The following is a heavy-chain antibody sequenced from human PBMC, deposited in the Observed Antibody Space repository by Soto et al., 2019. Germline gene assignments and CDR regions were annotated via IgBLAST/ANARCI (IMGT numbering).Heavy chain of an antibody. CDR2: IIPILGIA. CDR3: ARAGIGTGITYYYYGMDV. D-gene: IGHD7-27*01. J-gene: IGHJ6*02. CDR1: GGTFSSYA. Sequence: ASVKVSCKASGGTFSSYAVSWVRQAPGQGLEWMGRIIPILGIANYAQKFQGRVTITADKSTSTAYMELSSLRSEDTAVYYCARAGIGTGITYYYYGMDVWGQGTTVTVSS. V-gene: IGHV1-69*04.